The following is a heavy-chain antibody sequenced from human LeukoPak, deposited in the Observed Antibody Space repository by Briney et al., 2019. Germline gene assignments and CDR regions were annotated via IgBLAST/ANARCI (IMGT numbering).Heavy chain of an antibody. CDR1: GGSISSYY. CDR2: IYYSGST. D-gene: IGHD3-3*01. J-gene: IGHJ6*02. Sequence: SETPSLTCTVSGGSISSYYWSWIRRPPGKGLEWIGYIYYSGSTNYNPSLKSRVTISVDTSKNQFFLKLSSVTAADTAVYYCASMYYDFWSGYYSTPYGMDVWGQGTTVTVSS. V-gene: IGHV4-59*08. CDR3: ASMYYDFWSGYYSTPYGMDV.